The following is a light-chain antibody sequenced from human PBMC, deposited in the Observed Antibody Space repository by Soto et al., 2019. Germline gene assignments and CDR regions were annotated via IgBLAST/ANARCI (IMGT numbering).Light chain of an antibody. CDR1: SSDIGGYNY. V-gene: IGLV2-14*01. CDR2: EVS. CDR3: SSYTSSNTRYV. J-gene: IGLJ1*01. Sequence: QSALTQPASVSGSPGQSITISCTGTSSDIGGYNYVSWYQQHPDKAPKLTIYEVSNRSSGGSNRFSGSKSGNTASLTISGLQAEDEADYYCSSYTSSNTRYVFGTGTKLTVL.